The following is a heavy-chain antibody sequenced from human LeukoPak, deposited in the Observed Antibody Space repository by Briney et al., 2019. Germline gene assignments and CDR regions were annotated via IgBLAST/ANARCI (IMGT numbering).Heavy chain of an antibody. V-gene: IGHV5-51*01. J-gene: IGHJ6*03. D-gene: IGHD6-13*01. CDR2: IYPGDSDT. Sequence: GESLKISCKGSGYSFTSYWIGWVRQMPGKGLEWMGIIYPGDSDTRYSPSFQGQVTISADKSISTAYLQWSSLKASDTAMYYCARSPIAAAGTLYYYYMDVWGKGTTVTVSS. CDR3: ARSPIAAAGTLYYYYMDV. CDR1: GYSFTSYW.